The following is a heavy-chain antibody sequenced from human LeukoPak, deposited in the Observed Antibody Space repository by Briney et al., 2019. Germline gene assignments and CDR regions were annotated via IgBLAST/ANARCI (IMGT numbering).Heavy chain of an antibody. CDR1: GFTFSTYA. V-gene: IGHV3-23*01. CDR3: AKGALRYFDW. J-gene: IGHJ4*02. Sequence: GGSLRLACAASGFTFSTYAMSWVRQVPEKGLEWVSTISASGGSTYYADSMKGRFTISRDNSKNTLYLQMDSLRAENTAVYYCAKGALRYFDWWGQGTLVTVSS. D-gene: IGHD3-9*01. CDR2: ISASGGST.